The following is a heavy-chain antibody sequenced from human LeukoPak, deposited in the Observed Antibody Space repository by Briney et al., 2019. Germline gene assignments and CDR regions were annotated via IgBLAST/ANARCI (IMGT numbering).Heavy chain of an antibody. Sequence: GGSLRLSCAASGFTVSDNYMSGVGQAPAKGREGVSLIYSGGRTYHTVRVKGRVTISKDISKNTFYLQMNSLSVEDTAVFYYASALPAASHTSFDYWGQGTLVTVSS. CDR1: GFTVSDNY. V-gene: IGHV3-66*01. CDR2: IYSGGRT. J-gene: IGHJ4*02. D-gene: IGHD2-2*01. CDR3: ASALPAASHTSFDY.